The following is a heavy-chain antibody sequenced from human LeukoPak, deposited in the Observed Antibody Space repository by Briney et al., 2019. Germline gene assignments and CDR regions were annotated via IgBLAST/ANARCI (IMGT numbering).Heavy chain of an antibody. Sequence: PGGSLRLSCAASGFTFNSYALHWVRQAPGKGLEWVAVISYDGSNKYYADSVKGRFTISRDISKNTLYLQMNSLRTEDTAVHYCAKDAKAHSSGYYRYYFYYMDVWGKGTTVTVSS. CDR3: AKDAKAHSSGYYRYYFYYMDV. V-gene: IGHV3-30*04. J-gene: IGHJ6*03. D-gene: IGHD3-22*01. CDR2: ISYDGSNK. CDR1: GFTFNSYA.